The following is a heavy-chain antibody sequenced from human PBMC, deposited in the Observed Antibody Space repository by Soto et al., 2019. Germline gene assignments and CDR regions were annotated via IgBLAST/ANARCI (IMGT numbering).Heavy chain of an antibody. CDR1: GHPFNPYK. J-gene: IGHJ4*02. V-gene: IGHV1-3*01. CDR2: INSVDGNT. Sequence: ASVTVSCQASGHPFNPYKIHWVRQAPGQGLEWVWWINSVDGNTHYSEKLQGRVTIYWDTSASTAYMELTGLRFEDTAVYYCARDEDFWGQGALVTVYS. CDR3: ARDEDF.